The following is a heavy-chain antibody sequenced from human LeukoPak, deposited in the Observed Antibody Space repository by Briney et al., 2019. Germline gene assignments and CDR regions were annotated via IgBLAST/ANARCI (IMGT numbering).Heavy chain of an antibody. Sequence: PGGSLRLSCAASGFTVSTNYMNWVRQAPGKGLEWVSVLYSVGGTYYGDSVKGRFTISRDNSKNTLYLQMNSLRAEDTAVYYRAGTKNIAAAGRLDYWGQGTLVTVSS. CDR3: AGTKNIAAAGRLDY. CDR2: LYSVGGT. D-gene: IGHD6-13*01. J-gene: IGHJ4*02. CDR1: GFTVSTNY. V-gene: IGHV3-53*01.